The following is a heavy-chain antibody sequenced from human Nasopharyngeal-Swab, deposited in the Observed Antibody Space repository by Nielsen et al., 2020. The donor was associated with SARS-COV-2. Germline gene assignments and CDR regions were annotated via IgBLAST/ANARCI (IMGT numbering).Heavy chain of an antibody. CDR3: ARVSREIEYSSSLYYYYYYMDG. CDR2: ISAYNGNT. Sequence: WVRPAPGQGLEWMGWISAYNGNTNSAQKLQGRVTMTTDTSTSTAYMELRSLRSDDTAVYYCARVSREIEYSSSLYYYYYYMDGWGKGTTVTVSS. V-gene: IGHV1-18*01. J-gene: IGHJ6*03. D-gene: IGHD6-6*01.